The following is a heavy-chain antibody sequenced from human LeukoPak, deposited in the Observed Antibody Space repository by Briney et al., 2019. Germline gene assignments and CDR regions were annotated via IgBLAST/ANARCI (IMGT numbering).Heavy chain of an antibody. CDR2: INPNSGGT. V-gene: IGHV1-2*02. D-gene: IGHD3-22*01. CDR3: ARYDPNYYASIGSYFNAFDL. Sequence: GASVKVSCKASGYTFTGYYMHWVRQAPGQGLEWMGWINPNSGGTNYAQKFQGRVTMTRDTSISTAYMELSRLRSDDTAVYYCARYDPNYYASIGSYFNAFDLWGQGTMVTVSS. CDR1: GYTFTGYY. J-gene: IGHJ3*01.